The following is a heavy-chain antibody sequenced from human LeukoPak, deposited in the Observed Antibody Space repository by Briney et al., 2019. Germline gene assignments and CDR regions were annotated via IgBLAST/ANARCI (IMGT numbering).Heavy chain of an antibody. CDR1: GYTFTGYY. Sequence: EASVKVSCKASGYTFTGYYIHWVRQAPGQGLEWMGGIIPVFGTAKYAQNFQGRVTITADESTSTAYMELSSLRSEDTAVYYCARAYMTATRHFDYWGQGTLVTVSS. D-gene: IGHD2-21*02. J-gene: IGHJ4*02. V-gene: IGHV1-69*13. CDR3: ARAYMTATRHFDY. CDR2: IIPVFGTA.